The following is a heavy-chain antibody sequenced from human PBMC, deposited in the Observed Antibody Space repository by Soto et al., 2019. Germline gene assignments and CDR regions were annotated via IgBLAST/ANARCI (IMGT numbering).Heavy chain of an antibody. CDR1: GYTFTSYG. D-gene: IGHD3-22*01. CDR3: ARASYYYDSSGYHYLFVHFDY. V-gene: IGHV1-18*04. J-gene: IGHJ4*02. Sequence: ASVKVSCKASGYTFTSYGISWVRQAPGQGLEWMGWISAYNGNTNYAQKLQGRVTMTTDTSTSTAYMELRSLRSDDTAVYYCARASYYYDSSGYHYLFVHFDYWGQGTLVTVSS. CDR2: ISAYNGNT.